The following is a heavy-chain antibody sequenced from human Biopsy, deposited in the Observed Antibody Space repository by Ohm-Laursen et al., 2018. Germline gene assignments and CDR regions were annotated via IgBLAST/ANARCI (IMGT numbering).Heavy chain of an antibody. CDR3: ARDRGYYSDRTVPGYFDL. CDR2: VYYTGST. CDR1: GDSISSYY. V-gene: IGHV4-59*01. Sequence: GTLSLTCAVSGDSISSYYWSWIRQPPGKGLQWIGYVYYTGSTDYNPSLQSRVTISVDTSKNHFSLRLRFVTPADTAIYYCARDRGYYSDRTVPGYFDLWGRGTLVTVSS. J-gene: IGHJ2*01. D-gene: IGHD3-22*01.